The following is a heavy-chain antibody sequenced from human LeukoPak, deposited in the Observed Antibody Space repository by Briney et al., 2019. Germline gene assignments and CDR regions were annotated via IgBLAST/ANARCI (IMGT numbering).Heavy chain of an antibody. CDR2: IYHSGST. V-gene: IGHV4-38-2*01. Sequence: PSETLSFTCAVSGYSVSSGYYWGWIRQPPGKGLEWIGSIYHSGSTYYNPSLKSRVTISVDTSQNQFSLKLSSVTAADTAVYYCARRAYSSRGYDLWGRGTLVTVSS. CDR3: ARRAYSSRGYDL. D-gene: IGHD6-13*01. CDR1: GYSVSSGYY. J-gene: IGHJ2*01.